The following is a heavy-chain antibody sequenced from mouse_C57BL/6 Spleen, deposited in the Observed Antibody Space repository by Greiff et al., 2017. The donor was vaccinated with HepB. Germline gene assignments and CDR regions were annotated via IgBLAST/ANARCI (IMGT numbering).Heavy chain of an antibody. CDR3: TSITTVGFDY. D-gene: IGHD1-1*01. J-gene: IGHJ2*01. Sequence: EVQRVESGGGLVQPGGSMKLSCAASGFTFSDAWMDWVRQSPEKGLEWVAEIRNKANNHATYYAESVKGRFTISRDDSKSSVYLQMNSLRAEDTGIYYCTSITTVGFDYWGQGTTLTVSS. CDR2: IRNKANNHAT. V-gene: IGHV6-6*01. CDR1: GFTFSDAW.